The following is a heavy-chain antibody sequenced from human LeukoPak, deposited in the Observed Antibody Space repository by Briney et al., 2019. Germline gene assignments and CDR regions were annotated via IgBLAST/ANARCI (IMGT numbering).Heavy chain of an antibody. CDR3: AKRGNPTVGHHYLDV. D-gene: IGHD1-1*01. CDR2: VSSGGETT. V-gene: IGHV3-23*01. J-gene: IGHJ6*03. Sequence: ETLSLTCAVYGGSFSGYYWSWIRQPPGKGLEWVAGVSSGGETTYYADSVRGHLTISRDNSKNTLYLQMNSLSAEDTAVYYCAKRGNPTVGHHYLDVWGKGTTVSVSS. CDR1: GGSFSGYY.